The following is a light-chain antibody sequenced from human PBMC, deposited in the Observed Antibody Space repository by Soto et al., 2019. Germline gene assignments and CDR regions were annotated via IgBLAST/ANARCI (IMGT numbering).Light chain of an antibody. Sequence: QSALTQPPSASGSPGQSVTISCTGTSSDVGGYNYVSWYQQHPGKAPKLMIYEVSRRPSGVPDRFSGSKSGKTASLTVSGLQAEDEADYYCSSYAGSNNLVFGTGTKLTVL. CDR2: EVS. CDR3: SSYAGSNNLV. V-gene: IGLV2-8*01. J-gene: IGLJ1*01. CDR1: SSDVGGYNY.